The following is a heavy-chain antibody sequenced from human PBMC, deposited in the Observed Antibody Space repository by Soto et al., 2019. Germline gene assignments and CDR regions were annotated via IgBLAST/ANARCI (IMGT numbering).Heavy chain of an antibody. CDR3: PRDFWSMGSSRRSDY. CDR1: GYTFNDHG. J-gene: IGHJ4*02. D-gene: IGHD6-13*01. V-gene: IGHV1-18*01. Sequence: QVPLMQSGPEVRKPGPSVKVSCKTSGYTFNDHGIIWVRQAPGQGLEWMGWISAYSGYRAYEQNFKGRVTMTIDTGTSTSILALMGLTSAETAVYYCPRDFWSMGSSRRSDYWGQGTLVTVSS. CDR2: ISAYSGYR.